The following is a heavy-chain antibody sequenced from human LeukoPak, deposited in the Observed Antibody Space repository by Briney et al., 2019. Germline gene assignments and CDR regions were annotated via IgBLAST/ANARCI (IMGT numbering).Heavy chain of an antibody. CDR2: IYNSVST. V-gene: IGHV4-38-2*01. D-gene: IGHD6-19*01. CDR1: GHSVSSGDY. J-gene: IGHJ5*02. CDR3: ARNNSGCCCDT. Sequence: PSETLSLTCSVSGHSVSSGDYWGCIRQTPGKGLEWIASIYNSVSTHYNPSLRSRFTISVDTSKNQFSLKMTSLTAADTAVYYCARNNSGCCCDTWGQGAPDSVS.